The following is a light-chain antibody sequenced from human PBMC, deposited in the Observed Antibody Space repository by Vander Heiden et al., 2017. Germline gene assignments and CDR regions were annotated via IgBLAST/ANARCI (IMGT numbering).Light chain of an antibody. Sequence: AHTQPPSASALPGQPVRISCCCTSSAVGGNNDVSWYQQHPGKAPKLLIYEISKRPSGVPDRFSGSKSGNTASLTVSGLQAEDEADYYCRSYAGSNNCRVFGTGTKVTVL. J-gene: IGLJ1*01. CDR2: EIS. V-gene: IGLV2-8*01. CDR1: SSAVGGNND. CDR3: RSYAGSNNCRV.